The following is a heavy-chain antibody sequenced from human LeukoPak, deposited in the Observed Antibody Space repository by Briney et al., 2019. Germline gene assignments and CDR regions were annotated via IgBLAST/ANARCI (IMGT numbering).Heavy chain of an antibody. Sequence: SVKVSCKASGGTFSTYAISWVRQAPGQGLEWMGGIIPIFGTAPYSQKFQGRVTITADGSTSTVYMELNSLTSEDTAVYYCARGRTVRGVIGNYFDYWGQGTLVTVSS. J-gene: IGHJ4*02. CDR1: GGTFSTYA. V-gene: IGHV1-69*13. D-gene: IGHD3-10*01. CDR2: IIPIFGTA. CDR3: ARGRTVRGVIGNYFDY.